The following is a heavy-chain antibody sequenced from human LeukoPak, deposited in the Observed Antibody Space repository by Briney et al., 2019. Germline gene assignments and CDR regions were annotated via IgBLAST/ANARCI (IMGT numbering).Heavy chain of an antibody. CDR1: RGTFSSYA. Sequence: ASVKVSCKASRGTFSSYAISWVRQAPGQGLEWMGGIIPIFGTANYAQKFQGRVTITADKSTSTAYMELSSLRSEDTAVYYCAIGSGWYGLFYWGQGTLVTVSS. D-gene: IGHD6-19*01. CDR3: AIGSGWYGLFY. CDR2: IIPIFGTA. J-gene: IGHJ4*02. V-gene: IGHV1-69*06.